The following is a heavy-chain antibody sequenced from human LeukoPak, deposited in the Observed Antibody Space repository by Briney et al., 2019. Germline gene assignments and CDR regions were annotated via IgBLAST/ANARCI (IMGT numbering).Heavy chain of an antibody. CDR1: GFTFSDYY. CDR2: ISSSGATI. Sequence: PEGSLRLSCAGSGFTFSDYYMIWIRQAPGKGLDWISYISSSGATIYYADSVKGRFTISRDNAKNSLYLQMNSLRVGDTAMYYCAIYGFDFDAFDMWGQGTAVTVSS. J-gene: IGHJ3*02. V-gene: IGHV3-11*04. D-gene: IGHD3-10*01. CDR3: AIYGFDFDAFDM.